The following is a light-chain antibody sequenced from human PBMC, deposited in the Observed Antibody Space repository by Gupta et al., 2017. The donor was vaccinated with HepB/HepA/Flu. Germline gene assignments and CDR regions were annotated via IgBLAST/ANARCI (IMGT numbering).Light chain of an antibody. CDR3: SSYTSSSTLV. V-gene: IGLV2-14*03. CDR2: DVS. J-gene: IGLJ1*01. CDR1: SSDVGGYKY. Sequence: QSALTQPASVSGSPGQSITISCTGTSSDVGGYKYVSWYHQHPGKAPKLMIYDVSYRPAGVSSRFSGSKSGNTASLTISGLQAEDEADYYCSSYTSSSTLVFGTGTKVTVL.